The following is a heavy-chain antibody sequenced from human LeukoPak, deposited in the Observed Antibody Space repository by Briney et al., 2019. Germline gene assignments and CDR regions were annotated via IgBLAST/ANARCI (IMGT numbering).Heavy chain of an antibody. V-gene: IGHV3-74*03. CDR3: SRSQFDY. Sequence: GGSLTLSCKPSGFPISSYWMLWIRQAPGKGLVWISRISGNGTIKTYADFVRGRFTISRDNTKNILYLQMNSLKVEDTAIYFCSRSQFDYWGQGVLVTVSS. CDR1: GFPISSYW. CDR2: ISGNGTIK. J-gene: IGHJ4*02.